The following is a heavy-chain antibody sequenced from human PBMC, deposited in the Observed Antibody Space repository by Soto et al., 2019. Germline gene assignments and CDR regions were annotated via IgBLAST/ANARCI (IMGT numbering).Heavy chain of an antibody. D-gene: IGHD1-26*01. Sequence: QVQLQESGPGLVKPSQTLSLTCTVSGGSISSGGYYWAWVRQHPGKGLEWIAYIFYTGRTHSNPSLRSRVTMSVDTSKNQFSLKLTSVTAADTAVYYCARAVGPTSAFDYWGQGTLVTVSS. J-gene: IGHJ4*02. V-gene: IGHV4-31*03. CDR2: IFYTGRT. CDR3: ARAVGPTSAFDY. CDR1: GGSISSGGYY.